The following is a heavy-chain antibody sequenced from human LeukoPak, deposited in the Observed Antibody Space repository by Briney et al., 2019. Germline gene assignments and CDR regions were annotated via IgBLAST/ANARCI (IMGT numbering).Heavy chain of an antibody. V-gene: IGHV1-2*02. CDR2: INPNSGGT. Sequence: GASVKVSCKASGYTFTGYYMHWVRQAPGQGLEWMGWINPNSGGTNYAQKFQGRVTMTRDTSISTAYMELSRLRSDDTAVYYCARVNLNEYCYGSGSYDLDYWGQGTLVNVSS. CDR3: ARVNLNEYCYGSGSYDLDY. D-gene: IGHD3-10*01. J-gene: IGHJ4*02. CDR1: GYTFTGYY.